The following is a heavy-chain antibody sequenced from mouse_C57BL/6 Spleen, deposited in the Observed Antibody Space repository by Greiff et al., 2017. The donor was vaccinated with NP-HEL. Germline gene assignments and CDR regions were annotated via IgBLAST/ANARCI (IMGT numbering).Heavy chain of an antibody. J-gene: IGHJ2*01. V-gene: IGHV1-69*01. CDR1: GYTFTSYW. CDR3: AREGGHYFDY. D-gene: IGHD3-3*01. CDR2: IDPSDSYT. Sequence: QVQLQQPGAELVMPGASVKLSCKASGYTFTSYWMHWVKQRPGQGLEWIGEIDPSDSYTTYNQKFKGKSTLTVDKSSRTAYMQLSSLTSEDSAGYYCAREGGHYFDYWGQGTTLTVSS.